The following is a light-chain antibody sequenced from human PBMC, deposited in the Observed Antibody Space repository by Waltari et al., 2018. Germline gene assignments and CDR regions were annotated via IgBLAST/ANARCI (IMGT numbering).Light chain of an antibody. CDR2: LVS. CDR1: QSLLHSSGNTF. J-gene: IGKJ1*01. V-gene: IGKV2-28*01. CDR3: MQARQSPWT. Sequence: DIVMTQSPLSLSVTPGEPASISCRSSQSLLHSSGNTFLDVYLQKPGQSPQLLIYLVSNRASGVPDRFSGSGSGTDFTLKISRVEAEDVGVYFCMQARQSPWTFGQGTKVEIK.